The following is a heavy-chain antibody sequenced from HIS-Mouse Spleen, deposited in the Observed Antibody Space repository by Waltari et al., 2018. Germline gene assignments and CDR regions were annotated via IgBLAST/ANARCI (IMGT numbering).Heavy chain of an antibody. D-gene: IGHD6-13*01. CDR1: GGSISSSSYY. Sequence: QLQLQESGPGLVKPSETLSLTCTVSGGSISSSSYYWGWLRRPPGKGLEWIGSIYYSGGTYYNPSLKSRFTISVDTSKIQFSLKLSSGTSADTAVYYCAREIPYSSSWYDWYFDLWGRGTLVTVSS. CDR3: AREIPYSSSWYDWYFDL. V-gene: IGHV4-39*07. J-gene: IGHJ2*01. CDR2: IYYSGGT.